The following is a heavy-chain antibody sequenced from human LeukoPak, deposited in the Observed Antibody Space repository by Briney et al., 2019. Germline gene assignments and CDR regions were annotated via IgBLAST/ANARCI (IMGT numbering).Heavy chain of an antibody. Sequence: KPGGSLRLSCAASGFTFSSYTMNYLRQAPGKGLEWVSSIRSSSTYIYYADSVKGRFTISRDNAKNSLYLQMNSLRADDTAVYYCASVAWDYSDSCGYRIDYWGKGTLVTVSS. CDR1: GFTFSSYT. V-gene: IGHV3-21*01. D-gene: IGHD3-22*01. CDR2: IRSSSTYI. CDR3: ASVAWDYSDSCGYRIDY. J-gene: IGHJ4*02.